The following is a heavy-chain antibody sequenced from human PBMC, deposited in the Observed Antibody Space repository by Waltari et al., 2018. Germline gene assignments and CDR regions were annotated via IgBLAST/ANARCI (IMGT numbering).Heavy chain of an antibody. Sequence: EVQLVESGGGFIQSGGSLRLSCAASGFTVSSNYMSWARQAPGKGLEWVSVIFSDGRTYYADSVKGRFTISRDNSKNTLYLQINSLRAEDTAVYYCARGSRGGLFFDYWGQGTLVTVSS. V-gene: IGHV3-53*01. CDR1: GFTVSSNY. CDR2: IFSDGRT. CDR3: ARGSRGGLFFDY. J-gene: IGHJ4*02.